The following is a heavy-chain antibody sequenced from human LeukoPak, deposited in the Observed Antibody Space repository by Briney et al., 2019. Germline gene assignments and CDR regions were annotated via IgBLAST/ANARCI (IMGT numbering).Heavy chain of an antibody. J-gene: IGHJ4*02. V-gene: IGHV4-34*01. CDR2: INHSGST. CDR1: GGSFSGYY. D-gene: IGHD2-2*01. CDR3: ARGPPPSPYDIVVVPAAEPYFDY. Sequence: SETLSLTCAVYGGSFSGYYRSWIRQPPGKGLEWIGEINHSGSTNYNPSLKSRVTISVDTSKNQFSLKLSSVTAADTAVYYCARGPPPSPYDIVVVPAAEPYFDYWGQGTLVTVSS.